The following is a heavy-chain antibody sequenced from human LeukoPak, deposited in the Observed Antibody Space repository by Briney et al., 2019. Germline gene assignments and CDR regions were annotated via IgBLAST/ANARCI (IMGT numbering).Heavy chain of an antibody. CDR2: ISSSGSTI. Sequence: PGGSLRLSCAASGFTFSDYNMSWIRQAPGKGLEWVSYISSSGSTIYYADSVKGRFTISRDNAKNSLYLQMNSLRAEDTAVYYCARAPYSYGYIEGFDYWGQGTLVTVSS. D-gene: IGHD5-18*01. CDR3: ARAPYSYGYIEGFDY. CDR1: GFTFSDYN. J-gene: IGHJ4*02. V-gene: IGHV3-11*01.